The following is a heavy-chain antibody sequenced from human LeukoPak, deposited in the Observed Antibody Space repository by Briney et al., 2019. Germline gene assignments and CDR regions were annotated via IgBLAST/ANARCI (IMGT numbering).Heavy chain of an antibody. J-gene: IGHJ4*02. D-gene: IGHD6-13*01. V-gene: IGHV1-18*01. CDR1: GYTFTSYG. Sequence: GASVKVPCKASGYTFTSYGISWVRQAPGQGLEWMGWISVYNGNTNYAQKLQGRVTMTTDTSTSTAYMELRSLRSDDTAVYYCARGGRSAAAGTLDYWGQGTLVTVSS. CDR3: ARGGRSAAAGTLDY. CDR2: ISVYNGNT.